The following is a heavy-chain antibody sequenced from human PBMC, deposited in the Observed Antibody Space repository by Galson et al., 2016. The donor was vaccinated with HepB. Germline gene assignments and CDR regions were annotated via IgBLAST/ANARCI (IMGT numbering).Heavy chain of an antibody. CDR3: ASRSGERAGRRAFDI. Sequence: SLRLSCAASGFTVSSNYMNWVRQAPGKGLEWVSVIYSGGSTQYADSVKGRFTISRDNSKNTLYFQMNSLRVEDTAIYYCASRSGERAGRRAFDIWGQGTMVTVFS. CDR1: GFTVSSNY. J-gene: IGHJ3*02. V-gene: IGHV3-53*01. CDR2: IYSGGST. D-gene: IGHD3-10*01.